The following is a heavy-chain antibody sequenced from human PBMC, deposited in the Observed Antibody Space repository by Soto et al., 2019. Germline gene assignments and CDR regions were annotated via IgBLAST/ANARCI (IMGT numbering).Heavy chain of an antibody. CDR3: SREPPETPPDY. J-gene: IGHJ4*02. CDR1: GYTFSAYG. V-gene: IGHV1-18*01. Sequence: QVQLVQSGADVKKPGASVKVSCKTSGYTFSAYGVSWVRQAPGQGLEWMGWISSKNGNTNFAQKFRGRVTMTTDQSTSTVYMELRSLRPDDTAVYDCSREPPETPPDYWGQGTLVTVSS. CDR2: ISSKNGNT.